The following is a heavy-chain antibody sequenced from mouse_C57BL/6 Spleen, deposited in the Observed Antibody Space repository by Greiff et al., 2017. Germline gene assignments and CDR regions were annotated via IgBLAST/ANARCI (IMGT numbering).Heavy chain of an antibody. D-gene: IGHD1-1*01. V-gene: IGHV2-2*01. CDR3: ARKWDYYGSSYCAMDY. CDR2: IWSGGST. Sequence: VQRVESGPGLVQPSQSLSITCTVSGFSLTSYGVHWVRQSPGKGLEWLGVIWSGGSTDYNAAFISRLSISKDNSKSQVFFKMNSLQADDTAIYYCARKWDYYGSSYCAMDYWGQGTSVTVSS. CDR1: GFSLTSYG. J-gene: IGHJ4*01.